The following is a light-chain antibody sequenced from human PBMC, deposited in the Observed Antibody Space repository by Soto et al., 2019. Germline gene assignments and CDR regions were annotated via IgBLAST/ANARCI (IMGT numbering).Light chain of an antibody. Sequence: EIVMTQSPATLSVSPGERATLSCRASQSVSSNLAWYQQKPGQAPSLLIYGASTRATGIPARLSGSGSGTEFTLTISSLQSEDFAVYYCKQYNNCPPWTFGQGTKVEIK. CDR2: GAS. J-gene: IGKJ1*01. CDR1: QSVSSN. CDR3: KQYNNCPPWT. V-gene: IGKV3-15*01.